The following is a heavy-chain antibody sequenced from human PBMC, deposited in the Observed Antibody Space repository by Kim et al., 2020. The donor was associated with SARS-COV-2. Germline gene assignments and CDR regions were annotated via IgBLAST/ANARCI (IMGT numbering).Heavy chain of an antibody. CDR3: ARTFYSIYNWFDP. Sequence: ASVKVSCKASGYTFTGYYMHWVRQAPGQGLEWMGRINPNSGGTNYAQKFQGRVTMTRDTSISTAYMELSRLRSDDTAVYYCARTFYSIYNWFDPWGQGTLVTVSS. V-gene: IGHV1-2*06. D-gene: IGHD4-4*01. CDR1: GYTFTGYY. J-gene: IGHJ5*02. CDR2: INPNSGGT.